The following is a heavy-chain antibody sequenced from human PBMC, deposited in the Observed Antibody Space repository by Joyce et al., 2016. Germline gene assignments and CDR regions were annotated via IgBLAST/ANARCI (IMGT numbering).Heavy chain of an antibody. CDR3: ARGGISYYYAMDV. Sequence: QLVESGGGVVKAGGSLRLSCEASGSTFSSSGMSWFRQAPGKGREWVAAISATSYYIFHAETVRGRFTVSRDNAKKTLYLQMNSLRAEDSAVFYCARGGISYYYAMDVWGQGTTVTVSS. CDR1: GSTFSSSG. J-gene: IGHJ6*02. D-gene: IGHD3-16*01. V-gene: IGHV3-21*01. CDR2: ISATSYYI.